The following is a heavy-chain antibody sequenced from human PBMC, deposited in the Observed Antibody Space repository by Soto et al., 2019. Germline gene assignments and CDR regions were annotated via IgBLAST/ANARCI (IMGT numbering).Heavy chain of an antibody. V-gene: IGHV3-23*01. J-gene: IGHJ4*02. CDR2: ISGSGGST. CDR1: GFTFSSYA. CDR3: AKSPGMYYYDSSGYYHYDY. Sequence: GGSLRLSCAASGFTFSSYAMSWVRQAPGKGLKWVSAISGSGGSTSYADSVKGRFTISRDNSKNTLYLQMNSLRAEDTAVYYCAKSPGMYYYDSSGYYHYDYWGQGTLVTVSS. D-gene: IGHD3-22*01.